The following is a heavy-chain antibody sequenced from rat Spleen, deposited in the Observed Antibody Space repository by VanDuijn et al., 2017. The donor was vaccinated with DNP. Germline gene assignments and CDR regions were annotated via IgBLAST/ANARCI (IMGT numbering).Heavy chain of an antibody. J-gene: IGHJ2*01. D-gene: IGHD3-2*01. CDR1: GFTFSDHN. V-gene: IGHV5-7*01. CDR2: SSYDGSRV. CDR3: TTLGDY. Sequence: EVQLVESGGGLVQSGRSLKLSCAASGFTFSDHNMAWVRQVPKKGLEWVASSSYDGSRVHYRDSVKGRFTISRDNAKSSLYLQMDSLRSEDTATHYCTTLGDYWGQGVMVTVSS.